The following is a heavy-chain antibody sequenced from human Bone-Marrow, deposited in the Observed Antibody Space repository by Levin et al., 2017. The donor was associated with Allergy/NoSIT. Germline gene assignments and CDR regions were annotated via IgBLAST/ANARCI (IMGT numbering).Heavy chain of an antibody. CDR3: ARDFRWLVDH. V-gene: IGHV3-30*04. J-gene: IGHJ4*02. CDR2: IAKDETTI. D-gene: IGHD5-24*01. CDR1: GFRFSDYD. Sequence: GESLKISCAASGFRFSDYDMHWVRQTPGKGPEWLGYIAKDETTIYYSDSVRGRFTLFRDNSKGTVDLQMNRLRTDDSALYYCARDFRWLVDHWGQGTLVTVSS.